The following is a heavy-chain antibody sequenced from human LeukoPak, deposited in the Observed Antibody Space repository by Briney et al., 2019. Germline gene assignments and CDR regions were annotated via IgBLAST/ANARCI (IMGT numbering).Heavy chain of an antibody. J-gene: IGHJ3*02. Sequence: PSETLSLTCTVSGGSMSSSSYYWGWVRQPPGKGLEWIGYIYYSGSSYYSPSLKSRVNISVDGSKNQFSLKLRSVTVADTAVYYCALEYEGIFETWGHGTMVTVSS. V-gene: IGHV4-30-4*08. D-gene: IGHD1-1*01. CDR1: GGSMSSSSYY. CDR2: IYYSGSS. CDR3: ALEYEGIFET.